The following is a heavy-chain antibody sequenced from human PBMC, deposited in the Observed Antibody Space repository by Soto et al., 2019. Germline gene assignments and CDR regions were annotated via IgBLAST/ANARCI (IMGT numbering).Heavy chain of an antibody. D-gene: IGHD5-12*01. J-gene: IGHJ4*02. CDR3: ARGDGYIFDY. CDR1: GNTFISYD. CDR2: MNPNTGDT. V-gene: IGHV1-8*01. Sequence: QVQLVRSGAEVKKPGASVKVSCKASGNTFISYDINWVRQATGQGLEWMGWMNPNTGDTGYAQKFQGRVTMTRNTSINTANLELSSLRSDDTAVYFCARGDGYIFDYWGQGTLVTVSS.